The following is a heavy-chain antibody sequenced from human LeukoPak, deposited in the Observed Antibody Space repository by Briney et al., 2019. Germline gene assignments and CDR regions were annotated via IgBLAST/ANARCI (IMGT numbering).Heavy chain of an antibody. Sequence: GASVKVSCKASGYTFTGYYMHWVRQAPGQGLEWMGWINPNSGGTNYAQKFQGKVTMTRDTSISTAYMELSRLRSDDTAVYYCARNYDNAEYFQHWGQGTLVTVSS. CDR2: INPNSGGT. CDR1: GYTFTGYY. CDR3: ARNYDNAEYFQH. V-gene: IGHV1-2*02. J-gene: IGHJ1*01. D-gene: IGHD1-7*01.